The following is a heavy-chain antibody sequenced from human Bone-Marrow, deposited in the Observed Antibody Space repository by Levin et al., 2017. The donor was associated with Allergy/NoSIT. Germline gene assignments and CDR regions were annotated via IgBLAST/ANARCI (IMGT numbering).Heavy chain of an antibody. J-gene: IGHJ3*02. CDR2: INPKSGGT. Sequence: ASVKVSCKASGNTLTNYYIHWVRQAPGQGLEWMGWINPKSGGTNYAQKVQVRVTMTRDTSISTAYMELSRLRSDDTAVYYCARVPWFGELFSNVFDIWGQGTMVTVSS. CDR3: ARVPWFGELFSNVFDI. D-gene: IGHD3-10*01. CDR1: GNTLTNYY. V-gene: IGHV1-2*02.